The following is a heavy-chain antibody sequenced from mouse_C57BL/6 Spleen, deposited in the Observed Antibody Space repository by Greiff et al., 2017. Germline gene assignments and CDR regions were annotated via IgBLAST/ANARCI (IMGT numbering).Heavy chain of an antibody. CDR2: IDPSDSYT. V-gene: IGHV1-50*01. J-gene: IGHJ2*01. D-gene: IGHD3-2*02. CDR1: GYTFTSYW. CDR3: ARGTAQATLDY. Sequence: VQLQQPGAELVKPGASVKLSCKASGYTFTSYWMQWVKQRPGQGLEWIGEIDPSDSYTNYNQKFKGKATLTVDTSSSPAYMQLSSLTSEDSAVYYCARGTAQATLDYWGQGTTLTVSS.